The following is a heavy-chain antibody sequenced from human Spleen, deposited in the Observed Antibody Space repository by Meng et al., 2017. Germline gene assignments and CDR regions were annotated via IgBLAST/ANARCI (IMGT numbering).Heavy chain of an antibody. CDR3: ARDSGNFYENEKYDGSFDI. V-gene: IGHV3-NL1*01. CDR1: GFAFSTYG. Sequence: GESLKISCAASGFAFSTYGMHWVRQAPGKGLEWVSVIYTSGSTYYGDSVKGRFTISRDNSKNTLYLQLNSLRTEDTAVYYWARDSGNFYENEKYDGSFDIWGQGTMVTVSS. CDR2: IYTSGST. D-gene: IGHD1-26*01. J-gene: IGHJ3*02.